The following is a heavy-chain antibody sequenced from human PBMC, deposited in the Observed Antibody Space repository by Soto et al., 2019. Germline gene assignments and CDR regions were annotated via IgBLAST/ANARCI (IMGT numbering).Heavy chain of an antibody. CDR3: ARRITGANGYYYYALDG. V-gene: IGHV5-10-1*01. Sequence: WESLKISSKGSGNNFDTYWISCVRQTPGKGLEWLGRIDPIDSKTKYSPSLECHITISVDKSISTTYLQWSSLKASHTAIYYCARRITGANGYYYYALDGWGRGTSVTVSS. CDR1: GNNFDTYW. CDR2: IDPIDSKT. J-gene: IGHJ6*02. D-gene: IGHD1-20*01.